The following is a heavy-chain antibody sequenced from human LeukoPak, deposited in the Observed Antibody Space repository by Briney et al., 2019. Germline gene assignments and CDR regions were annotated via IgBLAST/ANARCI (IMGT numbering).Heavy chain of an antibody. CDR1: GGTFSSYA. Sequence: GASVKVSCKASGGTFSSYAISWVRQAPGQGLEWMGGIIPIFGTANYAQKFQGRVTITADESTSTAYMELSSLRSEDTAVYYCARGELYGDPTLYYYYYYMDVWGKGTTVTVSS. V-gene: IGHV1-69*13. CDR2: IIPIFGTA. CDR3: ARGELYGDPTLYYYYYYMDV. J-gene: IGHJ6*03. D-gene: IGHD4-17*01.